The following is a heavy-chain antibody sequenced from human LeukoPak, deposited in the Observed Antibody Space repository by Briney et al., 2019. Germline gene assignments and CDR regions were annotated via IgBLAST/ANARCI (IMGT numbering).Heavy chain of an antibody. V-gene: IGHV3-48*03. D-gene: IGHD3-10*02. CDR1: GFNFGNYE. CDR2: ISSSGSTI. Sequence: PGGSLRLSCAASGFNFGNYEMNWVRQAPGKGLEWVSYISSSGSTIYYADSVKGRFTISRDNAKNSLYLQMNSLRAEDTAVYYCAELGITMIGGVWGKGTTVTISS. CDR3: AELGITMIGGV. J-gene: IGHJ6*04.